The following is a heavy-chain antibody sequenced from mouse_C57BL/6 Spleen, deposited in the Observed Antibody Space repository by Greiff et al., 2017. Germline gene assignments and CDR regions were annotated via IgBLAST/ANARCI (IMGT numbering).Heavy chain of an antibody. CDR2: INPGSGGT. CDR1: GYAFTNYL. V-gene: IGHV1-54*01. Sequence: QVQLQQSGAELVRPGTSVKVSCKASGYAFTNYLIEWVKQRPGQGLEWIGVINPGSGGTNYNEKFKGKATITADKASSTAYMQLSSLTSEDSAVYFYARGGLRGSGGYYCDYWGQGTTLTVSS. J-gene: IGHJ2*01. CDR3: ARGGLRGSGGYYCDY. D-gene: IGHD1-1*01.